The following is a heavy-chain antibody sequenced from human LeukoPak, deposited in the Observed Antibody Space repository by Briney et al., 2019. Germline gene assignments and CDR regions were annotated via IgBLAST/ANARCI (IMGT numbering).Heavy chain of an antibody. V-gene: IGHV1-2*02. CDR3: ARDRSGYCTNGVCSSHPYYYYYYMDV. CDR2: INPNSGGT. CDR1: GYTFTGYY. Sequence: ASVKVSCKASGYTFTGYYMHWVRQAPGQGLEWMGWINPNSGGTNYAQKFQGRVTMTRDTSISTAYMELSRLRSDDTPVYYCARDRSGYCTNGVCSSHPYYYYYYMDVWGKGTTVTVSS. J-gene: IGHJ6*03. D-gene: IGHD2-8*01.